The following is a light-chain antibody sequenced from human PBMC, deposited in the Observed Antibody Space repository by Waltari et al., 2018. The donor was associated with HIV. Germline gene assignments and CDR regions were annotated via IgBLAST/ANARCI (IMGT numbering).Light chain of an antibody. Sequence: QSALTQPPSASGSPGQSVTISCTGPSSDVGGSKFASWYQQHPGKAPKLMIYEVNKRPSGVPDRFSGSKSANTASLTVSGLQADDEADYYCNSYAGSNNWVFGGGTKLTVL. CDR1: SSDVGGSKF. J-gene: IGLJ3*02. V-gene: IGLV2-8*01. CDR3: NSYAGSNNWV. CDR2: EVN.